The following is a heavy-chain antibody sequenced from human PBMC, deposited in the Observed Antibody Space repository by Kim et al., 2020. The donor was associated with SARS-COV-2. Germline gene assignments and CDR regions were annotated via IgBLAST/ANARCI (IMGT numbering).Heavy chain of an antibody. V-gene: IGHV1-46*01. J-gene: IGHJ3*02. CDR3: ARDNFAFDI. CDR2: ST. Sequence: STSYALTFQDKFTVTRDTATNTLDMELSSLRSEDTAIYYCARDNFAFDIWGQGTMVTVSS.